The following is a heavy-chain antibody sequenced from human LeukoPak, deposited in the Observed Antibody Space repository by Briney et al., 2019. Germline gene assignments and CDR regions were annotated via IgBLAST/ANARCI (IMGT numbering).Heavy chain of an antibody. V-gene: IGHV1-69*01. CDR1: GGTFSSYA. CDR3: APLGQQLVGGGWVNMMDV. CDR2: IIPTFGTA. Sequence: SVKVSCKASGGTFSSYAISWVRQAPGQGLEWMEGIIPTFGTANYAQKFQGRVTITADESTSTAYMELSSLRSEDTAVYYCAPLGQQLVGGGWVNMMDVWGQGTTVTVSS. D-gene: IGHD6-13*01. J-gene: IGHJ6*02.